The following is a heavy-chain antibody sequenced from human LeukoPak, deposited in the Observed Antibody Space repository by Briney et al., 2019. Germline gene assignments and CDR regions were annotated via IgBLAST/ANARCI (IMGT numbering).Heavy chain of an antibody. J-gene: IGHJ4*02. CDR3: AKDKDYDILTGSLDC. D-gene: IGHD3-9*01. CDR1: GFTFDDYA. Sequence: GGSLRLSCAASGFTFDDYAMHWVRQAPGKGLEWVSGISWNGAGIGYADSVKGRFTISRDNAKNSLYLQMNSLRAEDTALYYCAKDKDYDILTGSLDCWGQGTLVTVSP. CDR2: ISWNGAGI. V-gene: IGHV3-9*01.